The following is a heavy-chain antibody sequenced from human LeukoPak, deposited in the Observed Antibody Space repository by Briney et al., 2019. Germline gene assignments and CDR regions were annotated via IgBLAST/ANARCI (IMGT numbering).Heavy chain of an antibody. CDR1: RDSFTNYW. CDR2: IYPYDSDT. J-gene: IGHJ4*02. Sequence: GESLKISCKGSRDSFTNYWIGWVRQMPGKGLEWMGLIYPYDSDTRYSPSFQGQVTISVDRSISTAYLQWTSLKASDTALYFCARGPDGAYYFDSWGQGTLVSVSS. V-gene: IGHV5-51*01. CDR3: ARGPDGAYYFDS. D-gene: IGHD1-14*01.